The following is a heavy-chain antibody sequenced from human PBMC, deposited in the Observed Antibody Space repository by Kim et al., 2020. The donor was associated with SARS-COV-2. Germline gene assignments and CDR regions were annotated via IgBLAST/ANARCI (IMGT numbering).Heavy chain of an antibody. Sequence: ASVKVSCKASGYTFAAYGISWVRQARGQGLQWMGGIGAYNGMSDYGQTFHDRITMTTDISSSTASLEGRSLRSDDTAIYFCARGGRGDHFYNGMDVWGQGTAVIVSS. CDR2: IGAYNGMS. V-gene: IGHV1-18*01. J-gene: IGHJ6*02. CDR3: ARGGRGDHFYNGMDV. D-gene: IGHD2-21*02. CDR1: GYTFAAYG.